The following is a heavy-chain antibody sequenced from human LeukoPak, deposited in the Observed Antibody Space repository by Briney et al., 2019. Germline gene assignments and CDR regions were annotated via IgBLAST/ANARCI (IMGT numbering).Heavy chain of an antibody. CDR3: ARVRHEYSSSSGYYYYGMDV. CDR2: IYYKGST. D-gene: IGHD6-6*01. CDR1: GGSLSSGSDY. J-gene: IGHJ6*02. V-gene: IGHV4-61*01. Sequence: PSETLSLTRTVSGGSLSSGSDYWSSIRQPPGKGLEWIGYIYYKGSTNYNPSLKSQVTISVDTSKNQFSLKLSSVTAADTAVYYCARVRHEYSSSSGYYYYGMDVWGQGTTVTVSS.